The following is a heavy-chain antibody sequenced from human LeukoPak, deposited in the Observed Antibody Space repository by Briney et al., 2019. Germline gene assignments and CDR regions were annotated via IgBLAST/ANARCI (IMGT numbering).Heavy chain of an antibody. CDR1: GGAFSGYY. Sequence: SETLSLTCAVYGGAFSGYYWSWIRQPPGKGLEWIGEINHSGRTNYNPSLKSRVTISVDTSKNQFSLKLSSVTAADTAVYYCARDAQGIDPWGQGTLVTVSS. CDR3: ARDAQGIDP. D-gene: IGHD2-8*01. J-gene: IGHJ5*02. V-gene: IGHV4-34*01. CDR2: INHSGRT.